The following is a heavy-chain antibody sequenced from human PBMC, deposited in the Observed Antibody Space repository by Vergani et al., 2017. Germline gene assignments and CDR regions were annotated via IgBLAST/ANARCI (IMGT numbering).Heavy chain of an antibody. CDR2: INPSGGST. Sequence: QVQLVQSGAEVKKPGASVKVSCKASGYTFTSYYMHWVRQAPGQGLEWMGIINPSGGSTSYVQKFQGRVTMTKDTSTSKVYMELSSLRSEDTAVYYWARDRGSGWYNDYWGQGTLVTVSS. CDR1: GYTFTSYY. J-gene: IGHJ4*02. D-gene: IGHD6-19*01. V-gene: IGHV1-46*01. CDR3: ARDRGSGWYNDY.